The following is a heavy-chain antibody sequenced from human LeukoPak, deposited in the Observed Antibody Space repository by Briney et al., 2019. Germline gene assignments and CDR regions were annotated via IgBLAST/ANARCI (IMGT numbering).Heavy chain of an antibody. CDR3: ARDSGYSAFDY. Sequence: GGSLRLSCAASGFSFSRSWMAWVRQAPGKGLEWVANMNPDGSTKNYVDSVRGRFTISRDNAKNSLYLQMNNLRADDTAVYYCARDSGYSAFDYWGQGTLVTVSS. V-gene: IGHV3-7*04. CDR1: GFSFSRSW. D-gene: IGHD5-12*01. CDR2: MNPDGSTK. J-gene: IGHJ4*02.